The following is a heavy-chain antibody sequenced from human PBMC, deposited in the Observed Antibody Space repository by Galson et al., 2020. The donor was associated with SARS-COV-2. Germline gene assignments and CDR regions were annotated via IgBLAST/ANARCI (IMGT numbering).Heavy chain of an antibody. CDR1: GFTFGDYA. CDR3: TRGHSSSWYQSDY. J-gene: IGHJ4*02. V-gene: IGHV3-49*04. CDR2: IRSKAYGGTT. Sequence: RLSCTASGFTFGDYAMSWVRQAPGKGLEWVGIIRSKAYGGTTEYAASVKGRFTISRDDSKSIAYLQMNSLKTEDTAVYYCTRGHSSSWYQSDYWGQGTLVTVSS. D-gene: IGHD6-13*01.